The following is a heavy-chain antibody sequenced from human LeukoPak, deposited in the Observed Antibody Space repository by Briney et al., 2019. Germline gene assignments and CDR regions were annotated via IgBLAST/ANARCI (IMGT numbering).Heavy chain of an antibody. CDR2: MNPNSGNT. CDR1: GYTFTSYD. J-gene: IGHJ4*02. Sequence: GASVKVSCKDSGYTFTSYDINWVRQATGQGLEWMGWMNPNSGNTGYAQKFQGRVTMTRNTSISTAYMELSSLRSEDTAVYYCARGPYCGGDCYSDYWGQGTLVTVSS. V-gene: IGHV1-8*01. D-gene: IGHD2-21*02. CDR3: ARGPYCGGDCYSDY.